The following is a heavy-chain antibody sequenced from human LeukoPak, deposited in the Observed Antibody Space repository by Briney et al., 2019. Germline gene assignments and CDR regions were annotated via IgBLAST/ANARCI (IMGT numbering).Heavy chain of an antibody. Sequence: ASVKVSCKASGYTFTSYDINWVRQATGQGLEWMGWMNPNSGNTGYAQKFQGRVTMTRNTSISTAYMELSRLRSDDTAVYYCARSTESSGWLDWGQGTLVTVSS. V-gene: IGHV1-8*01. CDR2: MNPNSGNT. CDR1: GYTFTSYD. D-gene: IGHD6-19*01. CDR3: ARSTESSGWLD. J-gene: IGHJ4*02.